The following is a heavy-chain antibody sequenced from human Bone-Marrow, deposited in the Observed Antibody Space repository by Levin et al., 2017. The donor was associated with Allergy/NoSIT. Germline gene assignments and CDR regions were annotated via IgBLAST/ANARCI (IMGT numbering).Heavy chain of an antibody. CDR3: ARDDTFGY. V-gene: IGHV1-2*02. CDR2: IKPHSGDT. CDR1: GYSFSGYD. D-gene: IGHD3-16*01. Sequence: GGSLRLSCKASGYSFSGYDIHWVRQAPGQGLEWMGWIKPHSGDTKYAQKFLGRVTMTRDTSRSTVFMDLSSLRSDDTAVYYCARDDTFGYWGQGTLVTVSS. J-gene: IGHJ4*02.